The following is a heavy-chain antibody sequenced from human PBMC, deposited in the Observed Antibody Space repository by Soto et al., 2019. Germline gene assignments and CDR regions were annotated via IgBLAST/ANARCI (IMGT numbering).Heavy chain of an antibody. J-gene: IGHJ4*02. Sequence: GGSLRLSCAASGFTFTRYSMNWVRRAPGKGLEWVSSISSTTNYIYYADSMKGRFTVSRDNAKNSVYLEMNSLSAEDTAVYYCPRESEDLTSNFDYWGQGTLVTVSS. CDR3: PRESEDLTSNFDY. V-gene: IGHV3-21*01. CDR2: ISSTTNYI. CDR1: GFTFTRYS.